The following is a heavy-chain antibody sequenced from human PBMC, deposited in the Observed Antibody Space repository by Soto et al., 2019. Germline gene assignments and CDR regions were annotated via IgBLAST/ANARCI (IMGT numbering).Heavy chain of an antibody. V-gene: IGHV3-33*01. D-gene: IGHD4-17*01. CDR1: GFTFSSYG. CDR2: IWYDGSNK. J-gene: IGHJ6*02. Sequence: QVQLVESGGGVVQPGRSLRLSCAASGFTFSSYGMHWVRQAPGKGLEWVAVIWYDGSNKYYADSVKGRFTISRDNSKNKLYLQMNSLRAEDTAVYYCARDRVDYCRKTGYYYYGMDVWGQGTTVTVSS. CDR3: ARDRVDYCRKTGYYYYGMDV.